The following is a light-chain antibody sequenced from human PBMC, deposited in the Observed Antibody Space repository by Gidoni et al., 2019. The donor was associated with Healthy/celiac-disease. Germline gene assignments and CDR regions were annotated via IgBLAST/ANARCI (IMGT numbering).Light chain of an antibody. CDR3: CSHTDNTNWV. CDR1: NSDVGTYNV. J-gene: IGLJ3*02. Sequence: QSALTPPASESGSPGQSITISCTGTNSDVGTYNVVSWYQQHPGRAPKLIIYEVSKRPSGVSNRFSGSKSGNTASLTISGLQAEDEAAYYCCSHTDNTNWVFGGGTKVTVL. V-gene: IGLV2-23*02. CDR2: EVS.